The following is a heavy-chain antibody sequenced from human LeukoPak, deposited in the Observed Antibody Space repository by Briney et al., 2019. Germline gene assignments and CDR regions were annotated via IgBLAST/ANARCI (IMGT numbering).Heavy chain of an antibody. V-gene: IGHV3-30*06. J-gene: IGHJ4*02. CDR3: ARGEWFSEVDF. CDR1: GFTFSSFG. CDR2: INYDGTTT. D-gene: IGHD3-3*01. Sequence: PGGSLRLSCAAFGFTFSSFGIHWVRQAPGKGLEWVTFINYDGTTTYFADSVKGRFTISRDNSKNTVYLEMSSLRRDDTAVYYCARGEWFSEVDFWGQGTLVTVSS.